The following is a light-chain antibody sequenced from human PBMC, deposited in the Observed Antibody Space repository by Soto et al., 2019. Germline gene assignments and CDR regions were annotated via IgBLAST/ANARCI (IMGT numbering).Light chain of an antibody. J-gene: IGLJ2*01. Sequence: SYELTQPPSVSVAPGKTARITCGGNNIGSKSVHWYQQKPGQAPVLVIYYDSDRPSGIPERFSGSNSGNTATLTISRVEAGDEADYYCQVWDSLVVFGGGTKVTVL. CDR2: YDS. V-gene: IGLV3-21*04. CDR1: NIGSKS. CDR3: QVWDSLVV.